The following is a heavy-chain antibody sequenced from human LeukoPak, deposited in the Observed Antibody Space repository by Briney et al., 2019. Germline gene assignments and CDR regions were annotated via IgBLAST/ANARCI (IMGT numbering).Heavy chain of an antibody. CDR2: IYYTGST. V-gene: IGHV4-31*03. Sequence: SETLSLTCTVSGGSISSGGYYWNWIRQHPGKGLEWIGNIYYTGSTYYNPSLESRVTMSVDTSKNQFSLKLSSVTAADTAVYSCARGLYDSSAYYHFGYWGRGTLVTVSS. J-gene: IGHJ4*02. CDR3: ARGLYDSSAYYHFGY. D-gene: IGHD3-22*01. CDR1: GGSISSGGYY.